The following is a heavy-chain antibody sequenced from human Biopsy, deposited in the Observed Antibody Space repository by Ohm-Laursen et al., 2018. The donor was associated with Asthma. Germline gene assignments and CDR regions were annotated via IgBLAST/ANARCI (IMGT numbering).Heavy chain of an antibody. CDR3: ARGPELDV. Sequence: SETLSLTCTVSGGSISNSNYYWGWIRQSPGKGLEWIGETNERGVTNNNPSLKSRVTISIDTYWNRVSLKLTSVTAADTAVYFCARGPELDVWGQGTTVTVSS. V-gene: IGHV4-39*07. CDR2: TNERGVT. J-gene: IGHJ6*02. CDR1: GGSISNSNYY.